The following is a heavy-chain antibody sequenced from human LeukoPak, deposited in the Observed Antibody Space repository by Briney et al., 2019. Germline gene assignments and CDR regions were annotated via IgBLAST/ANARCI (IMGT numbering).Heavy chain of an antibody. Sequence: KTSETLSLTCTVSGGSISSYYWSWIRQPPGKGLEWIGYIYYSGSTNYNPSLKSRVTISVDTSKNQFPLKLSSVTAADTAVYYCATSSGSYWGAFDIWGQGTVVTVSS. CDR3: ATSSGSYWGAFDI. CDR1: GGSISSYY. J-gene: IGHJ3*02. CDR2: IYYSGST. V-gene: IGHV4-59*08. D-gene: IGHD1-26*01.